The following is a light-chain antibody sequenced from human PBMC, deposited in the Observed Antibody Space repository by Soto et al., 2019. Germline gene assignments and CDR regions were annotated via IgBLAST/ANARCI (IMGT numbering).Light chain of an antibody. CDR1: QSPSTH. CDR3: QQRSDWPS. CDR2: DAS. J-gene: IGKJ5*01. V-gene: IGKV3-11*01. Sequence: EIGLTQSPASLSLCPGERASLXCRASQSPSTHLVWYQQTAGQAPRPLIYDASYRDTGITARFSGSGCGKDFTITISSLEPEDFAVYECQQRSDWPSFGQGTRLEIK.